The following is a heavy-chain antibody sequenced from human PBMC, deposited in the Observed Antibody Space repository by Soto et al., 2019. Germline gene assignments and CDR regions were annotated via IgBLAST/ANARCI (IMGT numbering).Heavy chain of an antibody. J-gene: IGHJ3*02. Sequence: ASVKVSCKASGYTFTIYGISWVRQAPGQGLEWMGWISAYNGNTNYAQKLQGRVTMTTDTSTSTAYMELRSLRSDDTAVYYCARDYGIGGWGSLGDAFDIWGQGTMVTVSS. CDR3: ARDYGIGGWGSLGDAFDI. CDR2: ISAYNGNT. CDR1: GYTFTIYG. D-gene: IGHD3-9*01. V-gene: IGHV1-18*01.